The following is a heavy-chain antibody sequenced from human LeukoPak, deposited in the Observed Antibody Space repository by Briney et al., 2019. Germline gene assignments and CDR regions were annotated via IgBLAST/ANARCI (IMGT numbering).Heavy chain of an antibody. CDR2: IYSGGST. CDR1: GLIVSKNY. V-gene: IGHV3-53*01. J-gene: IGHJ4*02. Sequence: GGSLRLSCAASGLIVSKNYMSWVRQAPGKGLESVSVIYSGGSTYYADSVRGRFIISRDNSKNTLYLQMNSLRVEDTAVYYCARVGGHWGQGTLVTVSS. D-gene: IGHD3-10*01. CDR3: ARVGGH.